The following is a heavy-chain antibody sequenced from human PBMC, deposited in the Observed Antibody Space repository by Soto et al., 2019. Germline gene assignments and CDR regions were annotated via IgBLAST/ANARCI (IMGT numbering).Heavy chain of an antibody. J-gene: IGHJ4*02. D-gene: IGHD3-22*01. CDR2: ISGSGEST. Sequence: PGGSLRLCCTASGFTFSNYVMSWVRQAPGKGLEWVSAISGSGESTYYADSVKGRFTISRDNSKNTLFLQMNSLRGEDTAVYYCAHRGPTSFYYDRSPFYYWGQGTLVTVSS. V-gene: IGHV3-23*01. CDR1: GFTFSNYV. CDR3: AHRGPTSFYYDRSPFYY.